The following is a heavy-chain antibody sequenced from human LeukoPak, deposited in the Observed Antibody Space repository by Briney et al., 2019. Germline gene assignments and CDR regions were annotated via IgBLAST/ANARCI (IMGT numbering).Heavy chain of an antibody. CDR1: GGSISSGDYY. Sequence: SQTLSRNCTVSGGSISSGDYYWSWIRQPPGKGLEWIGYIYYSGSTYYNPSLKSRVTISVDTSKNQFSLKLSSVTAADTAVYYCARENYDILTGTNWGQGTLVTVSS. CDR2: IYYSGST. CDR3: ARENYDILTGTN. J-gene: IGHJ4*02. D-gene: IGHD3-9*01. V-gene: IGHV4-30-4*08.